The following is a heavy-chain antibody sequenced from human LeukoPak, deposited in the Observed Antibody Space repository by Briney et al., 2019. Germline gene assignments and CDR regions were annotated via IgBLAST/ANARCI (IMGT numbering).Heavy chain of an antibody. CDR3: ARDPYYDSSGYVYYYYGMDV. CDR2: IKQDGSEK. D-gene: IGHD3-22*01. CDR1: GFTFSSYW. V-gene: IGHV3-7*01. J-gene: IGHJ6*02. Sequence: PGGSLRLSCAASGFTFSSYWMSWVRQAPGKGLEWVANIKQDGSEKYYVDSVKGRFTISRDNAKNSLYLQMNSLRAEDTAVYYCARDPYYDSSGYVYYYYGMDVWGQGTTVTVSS.